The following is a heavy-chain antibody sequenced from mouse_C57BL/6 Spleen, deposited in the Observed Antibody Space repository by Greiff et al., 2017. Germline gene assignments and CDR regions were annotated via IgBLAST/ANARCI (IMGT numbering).Heavy chain of an antibody. Sequence: VQLQQPGAELVRPGTSVKLSCKASGYTFTRYWMHWVKQRPGQGLEWIGVIDPSDSYTNYNQKFKGKATLTVDTSSSTAYMQLSSLTSEDSAVYYCARSLNGGGGAFAYWGQGTLVTVSA. CDR3: ARSLNGGGGAFAY. V-gene: IGHV1-59*01. CDR1: GYTFTRYW. J-gene: IGHJ3*01. CDR2: IDPSDSYT.